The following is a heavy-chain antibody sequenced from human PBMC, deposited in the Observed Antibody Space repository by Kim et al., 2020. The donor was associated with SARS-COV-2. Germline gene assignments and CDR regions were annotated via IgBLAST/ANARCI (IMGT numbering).Heavy chain of an antibody. D-gene: IGHD2-21*02. V-gene: IGHV3-53*01. CDR3: ARDKRPEYCGGDCYEDWFDP. Sequence: GGSLRLSCAASGFTVSSNYMSWVRQAPGKGLEWVSVIYSGGSTYYADSVKGRFTISRDNSKNTLYLQMNSLRAEDTAVYYCARDKRPEYCGGDCYEDWFDPWGQGTLVTVSS. J-gene: IGHJ5*02. CDR1: GFTVSSNY. CDR2: IYSGGST.